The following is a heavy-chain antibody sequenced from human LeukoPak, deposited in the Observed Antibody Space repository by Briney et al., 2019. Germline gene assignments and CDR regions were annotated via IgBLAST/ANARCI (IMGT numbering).Heavy chain of an antibody. CDR1: GYSFTSYC. V-gene: IGHV5-51*01. CDR2: ICPGDSDT. D-gene: IGHD6-13*01. CDR3: ARHVRPYSRSWYLDY. Sequence: GESLKISCKTSGYSFTSYCIGWVRQMSGRGLEWMGIICPGDSDTRYSPSFQGQVTISADKSLRTAYLQWSSLNASDTAMYYCARHVRPYSRSWYLDYWAQGILVTVSS. J-gene: IGHJ4*02.